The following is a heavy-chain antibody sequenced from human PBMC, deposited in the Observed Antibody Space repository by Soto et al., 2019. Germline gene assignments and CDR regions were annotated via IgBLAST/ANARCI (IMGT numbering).Heavy chain of an antibody. Sequence: GGSLRLSCAASGFTFSSYGMHWVRQAPGKGLEWVAVISYDGSNKYYADSVKGRFTISRDNSKNTLYLQMNSLRAEDTAVYYCAKDTLYSSSYYFDYWGQGTLVTVSS. D-gene: IGHD6-6*01. CDR2: ISYDGSNK. CDR3: AKDTLYSSSYYFDY. J-gene: IGHJ4*02. V-gene: IGHV3-30*18. CDR1: GFTFSSYG.